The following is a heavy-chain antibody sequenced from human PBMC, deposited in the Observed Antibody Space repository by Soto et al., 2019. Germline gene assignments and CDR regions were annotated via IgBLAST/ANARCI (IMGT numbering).Heavy chain of an antibody. CDR2: ISYDGSNK. J-gene: IGHJ4*02. CDR1: GFTFSSYG. D-gene: IGHD6-19*01. V-gene: IGHV3-30*18. Sequence: GGSLRLSCAASGFTFSSYGMHWVRQAPGKGLEWVAVISYDGSNKYYADSVKGRFTISRDNSKNTLYLQMNSLRAEDTAVYYCAKGNILRIAVAGMDYWGQGTLVTVSS. CDR3: AKGNILRIAVAGMDY.